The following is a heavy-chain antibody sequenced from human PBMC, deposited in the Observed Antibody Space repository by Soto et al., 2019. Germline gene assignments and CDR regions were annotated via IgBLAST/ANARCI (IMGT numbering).Heavy chain of an antibody. Sequence: QVQLVQSGAEVKKPGSSVKVSCKASGGTFSSYTISWVRQAPGQGLEWMGRIIPILGIANYAQKFQGRVTITADKSTSTAYMELSSLRSEDTAVYYCARDRPDSSGWHTPQRVWFDPWGQGTLVTVSS. CDR3: ARDRPDSSGWHTPQRVWFDP. D-gene: IGHD6-19*01. J-gene: IGHJ5*02. V-gene: IGHV1-69*08. CDR1: GGTFSSYT. CDR2: IIPILGIA.